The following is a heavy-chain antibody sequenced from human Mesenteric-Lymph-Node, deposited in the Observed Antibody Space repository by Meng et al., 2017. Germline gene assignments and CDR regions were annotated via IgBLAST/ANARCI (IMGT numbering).Heavy chain of an antibody. Sequence: QVQLVQYGAEVNKPVASVKVSCKASGYTFTSYGISWVRQAPGQGLEWMGWISVHYGNTNYAQKFQGRVTMTTDTSTSTIYMELRSLRTDDTAVYYCARGRFGENGYWGQGTLVTVSS. CDR3: ARGRFGENGY. CDR1: GYTFTSYG. CDR2: ISVHYGNT. J-gene: IGHJ4*02. V-gene: IGHV1-18*01. D-gene: IGHD3-10*01.